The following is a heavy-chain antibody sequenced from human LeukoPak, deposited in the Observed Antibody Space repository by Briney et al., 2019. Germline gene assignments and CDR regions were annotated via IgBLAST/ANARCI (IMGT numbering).Heavy chain of an antibody. Sequence: SQTLSLTCAISGDSVSNNSAAWNCIRQSPSRGLEWLGRTYYRSKWNNDYAVSVKSRITINPDTSKNQFSLQLNSVTPGDTAVYYCARSRGAIVDYWAQGTLVTVSS. CDR2: TYYRSKWNN. CDR1: GDSVSNNSAA. CDR3: ARSRGAIVDY. J-gene: IGHJ4*02. V-gene: IGHV6-1*01.